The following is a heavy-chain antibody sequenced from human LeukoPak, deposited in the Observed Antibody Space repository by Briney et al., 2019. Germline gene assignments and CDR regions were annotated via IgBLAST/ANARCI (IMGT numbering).Heavy chain of an antibody. D-gene: IGHD2-2*01. CDR3: ATPLTKSYHGGQLPPGTLALDV. J-gene: IGHJ6*04. V-gene: IGHV1-18*01. CDR1: GYTFTSYD. Sequence: ASVKVSCKASGYTFTSYDINWVRQAPGQGLEWMGWISAYNGNTNYAQKLQGRVTMTTDTSTSTAYMELRSLRSDDTAVYYCATPLTKSYHGGQLPPGTLALDVWGKGTTVTVSS. CDR2: ISAYNGNT.